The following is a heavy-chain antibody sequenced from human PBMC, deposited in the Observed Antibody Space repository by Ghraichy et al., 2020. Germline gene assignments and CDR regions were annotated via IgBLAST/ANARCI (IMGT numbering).Heavy chain of an antibody. CDR3: ATFRVYDSSGYFRFDY. V-gene: IGHV1-24*01. CDR1: GYTLTELS. J-gene: IGHJ4*02. D-gene: IGHD3-22*01. Sequence: VKVSCKVSGYTLTELSMHWVRQAPGKGLEWMGGFDPEDGVTIYAQKFQGRVTMTEDTSTDTAYMELSSLRSEDTAVYYCATFRVYDSSGYFRFDYWGQGTLVTVSS. CDR2: FDPEDGVT.